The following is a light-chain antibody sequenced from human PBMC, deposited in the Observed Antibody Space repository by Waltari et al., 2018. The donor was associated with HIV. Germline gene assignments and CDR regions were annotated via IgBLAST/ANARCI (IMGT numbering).Light chain of an antibody. J-gene: IGKJ5*01. CDR2: GAS. V-gene: IGKV1-12*01. CDR3: QQTNSFPFT. Sequence: DIQMTQSPSSVSAYVGDRVTLTCRATQGISTWLAWYQQKPGKAPKLLISGASNLEPGVPSRFSGSGYGTSFSLTITSLQADDFAVYYCQQTNSFPFTFGQGTRLEIK. CDR1: QGISTW.